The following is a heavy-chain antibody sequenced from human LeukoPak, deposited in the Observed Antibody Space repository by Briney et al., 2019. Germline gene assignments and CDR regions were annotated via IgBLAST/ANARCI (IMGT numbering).Heavy chain of an antibody. Sequence: GASVKVSCKASGYTFTGYYMHWVRQATGQGLEWMGWMNPNSGNTGYAQKFQGRVTMTRNTSISTAYMELSSLRSEDTAVYYCARVDTAMVTFDYWGQGTLVTVSS. J-gene: IGHJ4*02. CDR2: MNPNSGNT. V-gene: IGHV1-8*02. CDR1: GYTFTGYY. D-gene: IGHD5-18*01. CDR3: ARVDTAMVTFDY.